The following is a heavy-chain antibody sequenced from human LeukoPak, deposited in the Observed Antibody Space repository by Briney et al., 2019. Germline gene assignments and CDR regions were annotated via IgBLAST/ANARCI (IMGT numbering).Heavy chain of an antibody. J-gene: IGHJ4*02. D-gene: IGHD3-10*01. CDR2: ISGSGGST. Sequence: GGSLRLSCAASGFTVSSNYMSWVRQAPGKGLEWVSAISGSGGSTYYADSVKGRFTISRDNSKNTLYLQMNSLRAEDTAVYYCAKDFSYYGSGSYWDYWGQGTLVTVSS. V-gene: IGHV3-23*01. CDR1: GFTVSSNY. CDR3: AKDFSYYGSGSYWDY.